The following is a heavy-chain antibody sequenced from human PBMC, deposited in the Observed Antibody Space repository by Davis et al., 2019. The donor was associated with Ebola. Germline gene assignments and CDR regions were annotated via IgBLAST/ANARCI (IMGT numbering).Heavy chain of an antibody. CDR1: GYTFTGYY. CDR3: ARVRRTVTVNWFDP. Sequence: AASVKVSCKASGYTFTGYYMHWVRQAPGQGLEWMGWINPHNGNTNYAQNVQGRVTMTTDTSISTAYMELSSLRSEDTAVYYCARVRRTVTVNWFDPWGQGTLVTVSS. J-gene: IGHJ5*02. CDR2: INPHNGNT. V-gene: IGHV1-2*02. D-gene: IGHD4-17*01.